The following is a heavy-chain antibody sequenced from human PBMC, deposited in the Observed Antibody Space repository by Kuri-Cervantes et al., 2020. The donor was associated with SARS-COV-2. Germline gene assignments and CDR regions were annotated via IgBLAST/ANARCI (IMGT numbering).Heavy chain of an antibody. J-gene: IGHJ3*02. CDR3: ARVRGRNDFWSGYRERWGDAFDI. V-gene: IGHV3-11*04. Sequence: GGSLRLSCAASGFTFSDYYMHWIRQAPGKGLEWVSYISSSSSTIYYADSVKGRFTISRDNAKNSLYLQMNGLRAEDTAVYYCARVRGRNDFWSGYRERWGDAFDIWGQGTMVTVSS. CDR2: ISSSSSTI. D-gene: IGHD3-3*01. CDR1: GFTFSDYY.